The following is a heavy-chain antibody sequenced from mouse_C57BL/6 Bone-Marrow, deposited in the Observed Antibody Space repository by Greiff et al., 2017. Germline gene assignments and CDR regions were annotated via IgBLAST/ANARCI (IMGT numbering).Heavy chain of an antibody. CDR1: GYTFTSYW. V-gene: IGHV1-59*01. CDR2: IDPSDSYT. D-gene: IGHD4-1*01. Sequence: QVQLQQPGAELVRPGTSVKLSCKASGYTFTSYWMHWVKQRPGQGLEWIGVIDPSDSYTNYNQKFKGKATLTVDTSSSTAYMQLSSLTSEDAAVYYCARKVWVWFAIWGQGTLVTVSA. CDR3: ARKVWVWFAI. J-gene: IGHJ3*01.